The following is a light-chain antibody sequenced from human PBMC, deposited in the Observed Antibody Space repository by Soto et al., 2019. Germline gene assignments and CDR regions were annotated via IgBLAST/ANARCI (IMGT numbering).Light chain of an antibody. Sequence: EIVLTQSPGTLSLSPGEGATLSCRASQSINSFLAWYQQRRGQAPRLLIHGASSRATGIPDRFSGSGSGTHFTLTISRLEPGDFAVYFCQQRSSWPLTFGGGTKVDIK. CDR2: GAS. J-gene: IGKJ4*02. CDR3: QQRSSWPLT. CDR1: QSINSF. V-gene: IGKV3D-20*02.